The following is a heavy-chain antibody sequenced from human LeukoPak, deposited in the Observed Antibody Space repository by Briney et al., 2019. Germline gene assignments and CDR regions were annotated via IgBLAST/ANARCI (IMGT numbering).Heavy chain of an antibody. D-gene: IGHD2-2*01. CDR1: GFTFSSYA. CDR3: AKESSIVVVPAATPAPFFDY. Sequence: GGSLRLSCAASGFTFSSYAMSWVRQAPGKGLEWVSAISGSGGSTYYADSVKGRFTISRDNSKNTLYLQMNSLRAEDTAVYYCAKESSIVVVPAATPAPFFDYWGQGTLVTVSS. J-gene: IGHJ4*02. V-gene: IGHV3-23*01. CDR2: ISGSGGST.